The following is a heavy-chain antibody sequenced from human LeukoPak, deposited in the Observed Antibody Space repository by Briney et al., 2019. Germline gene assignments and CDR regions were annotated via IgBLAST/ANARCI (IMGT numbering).Heavy chain of an antibody. Sequence: PGASLRLSCAASGSTFSNYAMSWVRQAPGKGLEWVSAITGSGGNTYYADSVKGRFTISRDNSKNTVFLQMNSLRAEDTAVYYCAKWGDYDVLTGYYVSDYWGQGTLVTVSS. D-gene: IGHD3-9*01. CDR1: GSTFSNYA. V-gene: IGHV3-23*01. J-gene: IGHJ4*02. CDR2: ITGSGGNT. CDR3: AKWGDYDVLTGYYVSDY.